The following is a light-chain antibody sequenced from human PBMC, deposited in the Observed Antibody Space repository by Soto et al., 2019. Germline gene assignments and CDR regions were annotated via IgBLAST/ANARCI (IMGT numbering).Light chain of an antibody. CDR2: TNN. Sequence: QSVLTQPPSACGTPGQRVTISCSGSRFNIGSNTANWYQQLPGTAPKVLIYTNNERPSGVPDRFSGSKSGTSAALAISGLQSGDEADYYCAAWDDNLNGFVFGPGTKLTVL. J-gene: IGLJ1*01. CDR3: AAWDDNLNGFV. CDR1: RFNIGSNT. V-gene: IGLV1-44*01.